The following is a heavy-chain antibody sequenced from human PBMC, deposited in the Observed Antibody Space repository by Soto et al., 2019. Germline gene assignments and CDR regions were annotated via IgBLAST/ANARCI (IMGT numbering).Heavy chain of an antibody. V-gene: IGHV1-24*01. D-gene: IGHD4-17*01. CDR1: GYTLTELS. CDR2: FDPDDGET. Sequence: ASVKVSCKVSGYTLTELSMHWVRQAPGKGLEWMGGFDPDDGETNYAQKFQGRVTMTEDTSTDTAYMELSSLRSEDTAVYYCATDLRGDLAFDFWGQGTLVTVSS. J-gene: IGHJ4*02. CDR3: ATDLRGDLAFDF.